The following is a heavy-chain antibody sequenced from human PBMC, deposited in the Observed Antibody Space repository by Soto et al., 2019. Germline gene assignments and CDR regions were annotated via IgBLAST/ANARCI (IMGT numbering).Heavy chain of an antibody. CDR1: GFXXXXXP. D-gene: IGHD3-3*01. V-gene: IGHV3-23*04. CDR2: IRNDGGSM. J-gene: IGHJ4*02. Sequence: EVYLVQSGGGXXXXGGXXXLSCAASGFXXXXXPISXXXQVPGKGLEWISAIRNDGGSMYYVDSVKGRFTISRDNSKSTSTLRMKNLRVEDTATYYCVRDRYTMSDFWSAFSSDWGQGAQVIVSS. CDR3: VRDRYTMSDFWSAFSSD.